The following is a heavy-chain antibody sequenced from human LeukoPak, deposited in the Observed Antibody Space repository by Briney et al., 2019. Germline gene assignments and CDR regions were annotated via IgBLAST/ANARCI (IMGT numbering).Heavy chain of an antibody. CDR3: ARDQSLWTGYYIWNYFDP. V-gene: IGHV4-59*01. Sequence: PSETLSLTCSVSGGSIRSYHWSWIRQPPGKGLEWIGYISYSGSTKYNPSLKSRVSISVDTSKNQFSLNLTSVTAADTAVYYCARDQSLWTGYYIWNYFDPWGQGTLVTVSS. CDR1: GGSIRSYH. D-gene: IGHD3/OR15-3a*01. J-gene: IGHJ5*02. CDR2: ISYSGST.